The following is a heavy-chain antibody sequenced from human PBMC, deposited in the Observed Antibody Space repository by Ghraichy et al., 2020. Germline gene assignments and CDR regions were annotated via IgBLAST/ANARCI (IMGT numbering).Heavy chain of an antibody. V-gene: IGHV1-69*02. Sequence: SVKVSCKASGGTFSSYTISWVRQAPGQGLEWMGRIIPILGIANYAQKFQGRVTITADKSTSTAYMELSSLRSEDTAVYYCARIYSGYQNNYYYGMDVWGQGTTVTVSS. CDR2: IIPILGIA. J-gene: IGHJ6*02. CDR1: GGTFSSYT. D-gene: IGHD5-12*01. CDR3: ARIYSGYQNNYYYGMDV.